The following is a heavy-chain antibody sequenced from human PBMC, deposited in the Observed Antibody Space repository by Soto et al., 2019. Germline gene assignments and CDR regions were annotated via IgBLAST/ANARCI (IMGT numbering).Heavy chain of an antibody. CDR3: ARATDVVAGGY. V-gene: IGHV4-4*02. CDR1: GGSISSSNY. Sequence: SETLSLTCAVSGGSISSSNYWSWFRQPPGKGLAWIGEINHRGSTKYNPSLKSRVTISVDTSKNQFSLKLSSVNAADTAVYYCARATDVVAGGYWGQGSLVTVSS. J-gene: IGHJ4*02. D-gene: IGHD5-12*01. CDR2: INHRGST.